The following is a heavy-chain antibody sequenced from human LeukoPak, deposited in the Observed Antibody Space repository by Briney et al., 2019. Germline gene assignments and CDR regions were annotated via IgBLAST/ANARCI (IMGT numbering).Heavy chain of an antibody. CDR2: IIPIFGTA. V-gene: IGHV1-69*05. Sequence: GASVKVSCKASGGTFSSYAISWVRQAPGQGLEWMGGIIPIFGTANYAQKFQGRVTIATDESTSTAYMELSSLRSEDTAVYYCARVEHGRAAHHDYWGQGTLVTVSS. CDR1: GGTFSSYA. CDR3: ARVEHGRAAHHDY. J-gene: IGHJ4*02. D-gene: IGHD1-14*01.